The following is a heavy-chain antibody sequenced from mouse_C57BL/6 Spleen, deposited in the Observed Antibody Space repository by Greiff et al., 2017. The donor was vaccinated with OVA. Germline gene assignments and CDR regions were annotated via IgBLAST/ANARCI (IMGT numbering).Heavy chain of an antibody. Sequence: VQLQQSGAELVRPGASVTLSCKASGYTFTDYEMHWVKQTPVHGLEWIGAIDPETGGTAYNQKFKGKAILTADKSSSTAYMELRSLTSEDSAVYYCTRRGLYYGSRDWFAYWGQGTLVTVSA. CDR2: IDPETGGT. CDR1: GYTFTDYE. CDR3: TRRGLYYGSRDWFAY. V-gene: IGHV1-15*01. J-gene: IGHJ3*01. D-gene: IGHD1-1*01.